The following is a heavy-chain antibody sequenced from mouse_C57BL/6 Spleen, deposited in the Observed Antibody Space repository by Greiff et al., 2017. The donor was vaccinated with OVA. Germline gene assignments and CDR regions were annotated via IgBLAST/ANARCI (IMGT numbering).Heavy chain of an antibody. J-gene: IGHJ4*01. D-gene: IGHD1-1*01. CDR2: IWSGGST. CDR1: GFSLTSYG. V-gene: IGHV2-2*01. Sequence: VMLVESGPGLVQPSQSLSITCTVSGFSLTSYGVHWVRQSPGKGLEWLGVIWSGGSTDYNAAFISRLSISKDNSKSQVFFKMNSLQADDTAIYYCARTATDAMDYWGQGTSVTVSS. CDR3: ARTATDAMDY.